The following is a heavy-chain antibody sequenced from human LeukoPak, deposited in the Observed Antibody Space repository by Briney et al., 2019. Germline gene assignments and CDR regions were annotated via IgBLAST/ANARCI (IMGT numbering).Heavy chain of an antibody. CDR1: GGTFSSYA. Sequence: SVKVSCKASGGTFSSYAISWVRQAPGQGLEWMGGIIPIFGTANYAQKFRGRVTITTDESTSTAYMELSSLRSEDTAVYYCARTYYDSSGYTNWFDPWGQGTLVTVSS. CDR2: IIPIFGTA. V-gene: IGHV1-69*05. CDR3: ARTYYDSSGYTNWFDP. J-gene: IGHJ5*02. D-gene: IGHD3-22*01.